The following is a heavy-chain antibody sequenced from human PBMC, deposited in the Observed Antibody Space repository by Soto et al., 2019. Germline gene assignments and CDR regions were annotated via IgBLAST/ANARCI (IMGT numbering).Heavy chain of an antibody. V-gene: IGHV1-69*01. CDR2: IIPIFGTA. Sequence: QVQLVQSGAEVKKPGSSVKVSCKASGGTFSSYAISWVRQAPGQGLEWMGGIIPIFGTANYAQKFQGRVTMTADEATSTAYMELSSLRSEDTAVYYCARGVEDIGVVVAATPYFDYWGQGTLVTVSS. CDR1: GGTFSSYA. CDR3: ARGVEDIGVVVAATPYFDY. D-gene: IGHD2-15*01. J-gene: IGHJ4*02.